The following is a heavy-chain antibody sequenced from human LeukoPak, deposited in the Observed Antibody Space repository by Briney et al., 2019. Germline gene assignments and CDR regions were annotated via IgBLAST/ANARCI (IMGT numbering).Heavy chain of an antibody. CDR3: ARGHIGTYHYFDY. CDR1: XY. D-gene: IGHD1-26*01. CDR2: IYSGSST. V-gene: IGHV3-53*01. J-gene: IGHJ4*02. Sequence: XYXIWVRQAPGGALEGVSVIYSGSSTYFADSVKARFTISRDNSMHALSLQMHRLRAEDTALYYCARGHIGTYHYFDYWGQGTLVTVSS.